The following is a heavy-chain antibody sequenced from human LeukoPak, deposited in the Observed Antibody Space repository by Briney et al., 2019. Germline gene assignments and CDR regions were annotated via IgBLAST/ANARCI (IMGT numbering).Heavy chain of an antibody. Sequence: GGSLRLSCAASGFTFSSYWVSWVRQAPGKGLEWVANIKQDGSEKYYVDSVKGRFTISRDNSKNTLYLQMNSLRAEDTAVYYCAKDLQLIPLAYWGQGTLVTVSS. CDR2: IKQDGSEK. CDR3: AKDLQLIPLAY. CDR1: GFTFSSYW. V-gene: IGHV3-7*03. D-gene: IGHD3-16*01. J-gene: IGHJ4*02.